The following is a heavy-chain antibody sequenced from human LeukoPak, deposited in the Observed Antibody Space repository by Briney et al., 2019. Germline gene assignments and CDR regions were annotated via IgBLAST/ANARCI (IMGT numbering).Heavy chain of an antibody. J-gene: IGHJ6*03. CDR1: GYTFTGYY. Sequence: ASVKVSCKASGYTFTGYYMHWVRQAPGQGLEWMGWINPNSGGTNYAQKFQGRVTMTRDTSISTAFMELSRLRSDDTAVYYCAREVEKRPQYYYYYYYMDVWGKGTTVTVSS. V-gene: IGHV1-2*02. CDR3: AREVEKRPQYYYYYYYMDV. CDR2: INPNSGGT. D-gene: IGHD2-15*01.